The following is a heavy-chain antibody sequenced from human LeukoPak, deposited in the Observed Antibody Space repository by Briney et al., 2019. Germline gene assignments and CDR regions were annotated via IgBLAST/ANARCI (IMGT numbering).Heavy chain of an antibody. CDR3: ARDLDDYNTLPPLFQH. D-gene: IGHD5-24*01. V-gene: IGHV3-23*01. CDR1: GFIFSSYA. Sequence: GGSLRLSCTPSGFIFSSYAMHWVRQAPGKGLEWVSAISGSGDNTFYADSVKGRFTISRDNSKNTLYLQLNSLRAEDTALYFCARDLDDYNTLPPLFQHWGQGTLVAVSS. CDR2: ISGSGDNT. J-gene: IGHJ1*01.